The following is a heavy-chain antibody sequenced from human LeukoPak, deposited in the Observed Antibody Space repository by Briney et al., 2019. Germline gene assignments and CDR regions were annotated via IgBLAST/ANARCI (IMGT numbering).Heavy chain of an antibody. CDR2: ISAYNGNL. J-gene: IGHJ4*02. V-gene: IGHV1-18*01. CDR1: GFTFITSG. CDR3: ARTGEYYDILTGYYPYYFDY. D-gene: IGHD3-9*01. Sequence: GASVKVSRKASGFTFITSGISWVRQAPGQGLEWMGWISAYNGNLNYAQKLQGRVTMTTDTSTSTAYMELRSLRSDGTALYYCARTGEYYDILTGYYPYYFDYWGQGTLVTVSP.